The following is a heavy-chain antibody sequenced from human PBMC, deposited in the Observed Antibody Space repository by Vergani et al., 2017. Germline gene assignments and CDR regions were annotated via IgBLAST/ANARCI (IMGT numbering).Heavy chain of an antibody. Sequence: QVQLVQSGAEVKKPGSSVKVSCKASGGTFSSYAISWVRQAPGQGLEWMGGIIPIFGTANYAQKFQGRVTITADESTSTANMELGSLRSGDTAVYYCARDEGITGTTGGYYYYYGMDVWGQGTTVTVSS. CDR2: IIPIFGTA. D-gene: IGHD1-20*01. CDR1: GGTFSSYA. J-gene: IGHJ6*02. CDR3: ARDEGITGTTGGYYYYYGMDV. V-gene: IGHV1-69*01.